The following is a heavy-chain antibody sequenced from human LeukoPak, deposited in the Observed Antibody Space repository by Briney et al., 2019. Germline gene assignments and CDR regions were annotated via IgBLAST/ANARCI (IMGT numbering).Heavy chain of an antibody. V-gene: IGHV1-69*13. J-gene: IGHJ3*02. Sequence: ASVKVSCKASGGTFSSYAISWVRQAPGQGLEWMGGIIPIFGTANYAQKFQGRVTITADESTSTAYMELSSLRSEDTAVYYCARTVIFGVVMRAFDIWGQGTMVTVSS. D-gene: IGHD3-3*01. CDR3: ARTVIFGVVMRAFDI. CDR2: IIPIFGTA. CDR1: GGTFSSYA.